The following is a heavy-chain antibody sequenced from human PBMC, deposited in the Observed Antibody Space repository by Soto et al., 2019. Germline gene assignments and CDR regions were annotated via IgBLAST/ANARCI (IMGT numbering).Heavy chain of an antibody. CDR3: VRGRRFWEGGCFRDH. CDR1: GYNFATHD. V-gene: IGHV1-8*01. CDR2: MNPDSGNT. D-gene: IGHD2-15*01. J-gene: IGHJ4*02. Sequence: QVQLVQSGAEVKKPGASVSVSCKASGYNFATHDINWVRQASGQGLEWMGWMNPDSGNTGLAQKFQGRVTMTRDTSTNTAYRDLSYLRSEDTGVYYCVRGRRFWEGGCFRDHWGQGTLVTVSS.